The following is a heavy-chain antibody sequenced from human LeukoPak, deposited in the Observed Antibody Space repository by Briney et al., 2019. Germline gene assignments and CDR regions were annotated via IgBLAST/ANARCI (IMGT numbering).Heavy chain of an antibody. V-gene: IGHV1-18*01. Sequence: GASVKVSCKASGYTFTSYGISWVRQAPGQGLEWMGWISAYNGNTNYAQKLQGRVTMTTDTSTSTAYMELRSLRSDDTAMYYCARDREEYSSSSRLNYFDYWGQGTLVTVSS. CDR2: ISAYNGNT. CDR3: ARDREEYSSSSRLNYFDY. D-gene: IGHD6-6*01. CDR1: GYTFTSYG. J-gene: IGHJ4*02.